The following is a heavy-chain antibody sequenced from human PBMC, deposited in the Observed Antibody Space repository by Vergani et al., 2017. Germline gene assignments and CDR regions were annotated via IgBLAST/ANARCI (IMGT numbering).Heavy chain of an antibody. CDR3: ARGYSGYDWDY. CDR1: GFTFSSYS. CDR2: ISSSSSTI. J-gene: IGHJ4*02. Sequence: EVQLVESGGGLVQPGGSLRLSCAASGFTFSSYSMNWVRQAPGKGLEWVSYISSSSSTIDYADSVKGRFTISRDNAKNSLYLQMNSLRAEDTAVYYCARGYSGYDWDYWGQGTLVTVSS. D-gene: IGHD5-12*01. V-gene: IGHV3-48*04.